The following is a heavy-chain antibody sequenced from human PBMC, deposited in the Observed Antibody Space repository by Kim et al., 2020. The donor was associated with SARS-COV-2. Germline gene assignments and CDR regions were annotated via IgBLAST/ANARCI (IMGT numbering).Heavy chain of an antibody. CDR1: GGTFSSYA. V-gene: IGHV1-69*04. J-gene: IGHJ5*02. D-gene: IGHD3-3*01. CDR3: ARGFGSGPYNWFDP. CDR2: IIPILGIA. Sequence: SVKVSCKASGGTFSSYAISWVRQAPGQGLEWMGRIIPILGIANYAQKFQGRVTITADKSTSTAYMELSSLRSEDTAVYYCARGFGSGPYNWFDPWGQGTLVTVSS.